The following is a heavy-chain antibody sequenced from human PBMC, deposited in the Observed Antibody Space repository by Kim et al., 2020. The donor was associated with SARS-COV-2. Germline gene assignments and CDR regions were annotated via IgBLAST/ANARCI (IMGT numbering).Heavy chain of an antibody. Sequence: SETLSLTCAVYGGSFSGYYWSWIRQPPGKGLEWIGEINHSGTTNYNPSLKSRVTKSVNTSKNQFSLKLSSVTAADPAVYYCARGRSRQSGYSYGYPRYYYGMDVWGQGTTVTVSS. D-gene: IGHD5-18*01. CDR2: INHSGTT. CDR1: GGSFSGYY. J-gene: IGHJ6*02. CDR3: ARGRSRQSGYSYGYPRYYYGMDV. V-gene: IGHV4-34*01.